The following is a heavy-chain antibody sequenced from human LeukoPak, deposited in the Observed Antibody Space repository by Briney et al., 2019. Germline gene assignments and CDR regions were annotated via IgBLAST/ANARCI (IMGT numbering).Heavy chain of an antibody. CDR2: ISSSSSYI. J-gene: IGHJ3*02. D-gene: IGHD4-17*01. Sequence: KPGGSPRLSCAASGFTFSSYSMNWVRQAPGKGLEWVSSISSSSSYIYYADSVKGRFTISRDNAKNSLYLQMNSLRAEDTAVYYCARDKYGDSAFDIWGQGTMVTVSS. V-gene: IGHV3-21*01. CDR3: ARDKYGDSAFDI. CDR1: GFTFSSYS.